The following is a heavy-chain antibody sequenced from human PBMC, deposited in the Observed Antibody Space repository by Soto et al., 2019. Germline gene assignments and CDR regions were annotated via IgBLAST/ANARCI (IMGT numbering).Heavy chain of an antibody. Sequence: QVQLVASGGGVVQPGRSLSLSCAASGFSLSGHGLHWVRQAPGGGLEWVAVVTYDDTESNYPDSVKGRFTITRDTSKNTFYLQMNSLRVEDTAMYYCAREKNSGYYRTVDYWGQGTLVIVSS. CDR1: GFSLSGHG. CDR2: VTYDDTES. CDR3: AREKNSGYYRTVDY. J-gene: IGHJ4*02. D-gene: IGHD3-10*01. V-gene: IGHV3-30*03.